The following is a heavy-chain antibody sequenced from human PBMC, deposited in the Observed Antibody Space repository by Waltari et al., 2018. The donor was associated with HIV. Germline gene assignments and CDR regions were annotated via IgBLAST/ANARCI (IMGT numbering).Heavy chain of an antibody. Sequence: EVQLVESGGGLVQPGSSLRLSCATSGFTFADYAMHWVRQDPGKVLEWVSVISWNSGTIAYADSVKGRFTISRDNAKNYLYLQMSSLRIEDTAFYYCAKDWGAVAGSYGMDVWGQGTTVTVSS. J-gene: IGHJ6*02. CDR3: AKDWGAVAGSYGMDV. CDR2: ISWNSGTI. CDR1: GFTFADYA. D-gene: IGHD6-19*01. V-gene: IGHV3-9*01.